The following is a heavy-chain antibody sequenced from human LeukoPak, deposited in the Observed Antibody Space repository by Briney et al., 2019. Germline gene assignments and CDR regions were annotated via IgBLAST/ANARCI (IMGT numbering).Heavy chain of an antibody. D-gene: IGHD3-22*01. V-gene: IGHV3-23*01. CDR2: ISGSGGST. CDR1: GFTLSSYA. J-gene: IGHJ5*02. Sequence: TGGSLRLSCAASGFTLSSYAMSWVRQAPGKGLEWVSAISGSGGSTYYADSVKGRFTISRDNSKNTLYLQMNSLRAEETAVYYCAKDDGEDYYDSSGYWFDPWGQGTLVTVSS. CDR3: AKDDGEDYYDSSGYWFDP.